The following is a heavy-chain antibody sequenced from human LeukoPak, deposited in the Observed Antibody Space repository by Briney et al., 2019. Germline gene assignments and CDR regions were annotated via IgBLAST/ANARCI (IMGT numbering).Heavy chain of an antibody. V-gene: IGHV3-30*04. CDR3: ARGDKQLVFNRNKGGFDP. D-gene: IGHD6-13*01. CDR2: ISYDGSNK. J-gene: IGHJ5*02. CDR1: GFTFSSYA. Sequence: PGGSLRLSCAASGFTFSSYATHWVRQAPGKGLEWVTIISYDGSNKYYADSVKGRFTISRDNSKNTLYLQMNSLRTEDTAVYYCARGDKQLVFNRNKGGFDPWGQGTLVTVSS.